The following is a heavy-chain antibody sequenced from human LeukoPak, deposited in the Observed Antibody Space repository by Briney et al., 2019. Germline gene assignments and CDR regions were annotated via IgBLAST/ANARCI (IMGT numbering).Heavy chain of an antibody. Sequence: ASVKVSCKASGYTFTSYGISWVRQAPGQGLEWMGWMSAYNGNTNYAQKLQGRVTMTTDTSTSTAYMELRSLRSDDTAVYYCARDLGRGYYDSSGYGMDVWGQGTTVTVSS. V-gene: IGHV1-18*01. J-gene: IGHJ6*02. CDR1: GYTFTSYG. CDR3: ARDLGRGYYDSSGYGMDV. D-gene: IGHD3-22*01. CDR2: MSAYNGNT.